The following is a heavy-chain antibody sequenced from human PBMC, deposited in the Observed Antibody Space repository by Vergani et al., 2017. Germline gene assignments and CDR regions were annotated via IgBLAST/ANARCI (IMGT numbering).Heavy chain of an antibody. V-gene: IGHV1-69*01. CDR1: GGTFSSYA. Sequence: QVQLVQSGAEVKKPGSSVKVSCKASGGTFSSYAISWVRQAPGQGLEWMGGIIPIFGTANYAQKFQGRVTITADESTSTAYMELSSLRSEDTAVYYCARDRRGSLQTHGEYYYDSSDYWLFDPWGQGTLVTVSS. CDR2: IIPIFGTA. J-gene: IGHJ5*02. D-gene: IGHD3-22*01. CDR3: ARDRRGSLQTHGEYYYDSSDYWLFDP.